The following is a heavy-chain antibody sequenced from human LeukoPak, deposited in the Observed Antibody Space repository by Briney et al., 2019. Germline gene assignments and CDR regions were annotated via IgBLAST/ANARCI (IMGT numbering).Heavy chain of an antibody. J-gene: IGHJ4*02. D-gene: IGHD3-3*01. V-gene: IGHV4-61*01. CDR3: AREGPKLNYDFWSGYYYYFDY. CDR2: IYYSGST. Sequence: PSETLSLTCTVSGGSVSSGSYYWSWIRQPPGKGLEWIGYIYYSGSTNYNPSLKSRVTISVDTSKNQFSLKLSSVTAADTAVYYCAREGPKLNYDFWSGYYYYFDYWGQGTLVTVSS. CDR1: GGSVSSGSYY.